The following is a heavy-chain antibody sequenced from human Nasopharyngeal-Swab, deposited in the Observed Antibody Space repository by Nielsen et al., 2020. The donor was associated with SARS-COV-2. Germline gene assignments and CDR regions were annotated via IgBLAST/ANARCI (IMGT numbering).Heavy chain of an antibody. CDR1: GDTFSNYA. D-gene: IGHD3-16*02. Sequence: SVKVSCKASGDTFSNYAINWVRQAPGQGLEWMGRIIPIFGASNYAQKFQDSVTLTADKSTGAAYMELSNLSSYDTAVYYCATALGRASDYAWGAYRAFDSWGQGTLVTVSS. J-gene: IGHJ4*02. V-gene: IGHV1-69*06. CDR3: ATALGRASDYAWGAYRAFDS. CDR2: IIPIFGAS.